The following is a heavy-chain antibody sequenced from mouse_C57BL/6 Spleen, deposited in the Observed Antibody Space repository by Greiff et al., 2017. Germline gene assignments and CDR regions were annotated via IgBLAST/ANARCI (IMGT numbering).Heavy chain of an antibody. CDR1: GFTFSDYY. CDR2: ISNGGGST. CDR3: ARHEDGNPFAY. D-gene: IGHD2-1*01. V-gene: IGHV5-12*01. Sequence: DVMLVESGGGLVQPGGSLKLSCAASGFTFSDYYMYWVRQTPEKRLEWVAYISNGGGSTYYPDTVKGRFTISRDNAKNTLYLQMSRLKSEDTAMYYCARHEDGNPFAYWGQGTLVTVSA. J-gene: IGHJ3*01.